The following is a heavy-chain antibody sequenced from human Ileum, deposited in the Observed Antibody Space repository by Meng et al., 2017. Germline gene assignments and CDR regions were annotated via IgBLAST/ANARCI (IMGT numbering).Heavy chain of an antibody. CDR2: IKSKRDGETT. J-gene: IGHJ4*02. CDR1: GFTFSGAW. D-gene: IGHD1-1*01. CDR3: THGHLAGTFFDY. V-gene: IGHV3-15*01. Sequence: CGGGLVKPGGSLRLSCAVSGFTFSGAWMSWVRQAPGKGLEWVSRIKSKRDGETTDYAAPVKGRFTISRDDSENTVYLQMNSLKAEDTAVYYCTHGHLAGTFFDYWSQGILVTVSS.